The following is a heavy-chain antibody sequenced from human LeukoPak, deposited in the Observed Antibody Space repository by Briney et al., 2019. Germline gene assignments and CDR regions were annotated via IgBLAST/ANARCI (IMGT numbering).Heavy chain of an antibody. Sequence: SETLSLTCTVSGGSISSSSYYWGWIRQPPGTGLEWIGSIYYSGSTYYNPSLKSRVTISVDTSKNQFSLKLSSVTAADTAVYYCARLSGIAVAGRDYWGQGTLVTVSS. D-gene: IGHD6-19*01. CDR1: GGSISSSSYY. CDR3: ARLSGIAVAGRDY. J-gene: IGHJ4*02. CDR2: IYYSGST. V-gene: IGHV4-39*01.